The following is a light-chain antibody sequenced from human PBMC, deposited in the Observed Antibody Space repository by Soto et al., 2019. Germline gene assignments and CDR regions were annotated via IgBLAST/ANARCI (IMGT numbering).Light chain of an antibody. J-gene: IGKJ1*01. CDR1: QTINNY. CDR3: HQYKSYPWT. V-gene: IGKV1-5*03. Sequence: DLQMTQSPSTLSASVGDRVTITCRASQTINNYLTWYQLKPGKAPKFLIYRVSNLESGVPSRFSGAGSGTEFSLTISSLQPDDFATYYCHQYKSYPWTFGQGTKVEIK. CDR2: RVS.